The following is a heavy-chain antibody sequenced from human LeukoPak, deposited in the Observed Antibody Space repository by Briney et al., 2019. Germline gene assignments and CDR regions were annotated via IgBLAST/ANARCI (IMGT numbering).Heavy chain of an antibody. CDR2: ISYDGSNK. V-gene: IGHV3-30-3*01. CDR1: GFTFSSYA. D-gene: IGHD4-17*01. J-gene: IGHJ6*02. CDR3: ARSHGPDYYYGMDV. Sequence: GSSLRLSCAASGFTFSSYAMHWVRQAPGKGLEWVAVISYDGSNKYYADSVKGRFTISRDNSKNTLYLQMNSLRAEDTAVYYCARSHGPDYYYGMDVWGQGTTVTVSS.